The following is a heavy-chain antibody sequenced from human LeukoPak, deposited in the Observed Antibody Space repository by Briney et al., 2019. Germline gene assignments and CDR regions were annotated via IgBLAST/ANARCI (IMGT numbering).Heavy chain of an antibody. CDR2: ISGSGGST. V-gene: IGHV3-23*01. CDR1: GFTFSSYA. Sequence: PGGSLRLSCAASGFTFSSYAMSWVRQAPGKGLEWVSAISGSGGSTYYAGSVKGRFTISRDNSKNTLYLQMNSLRAEDTAVYYCAKNIYLRLSPFDYWGQGTLVTVSS. J-gene: IGHJ4*02. D-gene: IGHD2/OR15-2a*01. CDR3: AKNIYLRLSPFDY.